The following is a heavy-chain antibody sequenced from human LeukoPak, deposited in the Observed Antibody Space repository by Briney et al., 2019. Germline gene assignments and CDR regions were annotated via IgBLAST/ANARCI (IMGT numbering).Heavy chain of an antibody. V-gene: IGHV4-4*07. J-gene: IGHJ3*01. CDR1: GGSINSYY. CDR2: IYTSGSTP. CDR3: ARSFFYGSGSPPAFGV. D-gene: IGHD3-10*01. Sequence: PSETLSLTCTVSGGSINSYYWSWIRQSAGKGLEWIGRIYTSGSTPDYSPSLKSRVTMSIDTSKNQFSLQLSSVTAADTAVYYCARSFFYGSGSPPAFGVWGQGTVVTVSS.